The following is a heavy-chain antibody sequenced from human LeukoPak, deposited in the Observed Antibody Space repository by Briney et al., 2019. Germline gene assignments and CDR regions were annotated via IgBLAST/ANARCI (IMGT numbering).Heavy chain of an antibody. CDR1: GFIFSSFS. CDR3: AKLGTVIYSYVDV. V-gene: IGHV3-23*01. CDR2: ISGSGGST. Sequence: GGSLRLSCAASGFIFSSFSMNWVRQAPGKGLEWVSAISGSGGSTNYADSVKGRFTISRDNSKNTLYLQMNSLRAEDTAVYYCAKLGTVIYSYVDVWGKGTTVTVSS. D-gene: IGHD5-18*01. J-gene: IGHJ6*04.